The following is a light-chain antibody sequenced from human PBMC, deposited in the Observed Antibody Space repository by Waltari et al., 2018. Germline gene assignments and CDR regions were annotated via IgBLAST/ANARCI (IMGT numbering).Light chain of an antibody. V-gene: IGLV2-8*01. CDR3: SSYVANNNPV. CDR1: SSDVGGYNF. Sequence: QSALTQPPSASGSPGQSVTISCTGTSSDVGGYNFVSRYQHHPGQAPRPIIYEVSERPSGVPDRFSGSKSGNTASLTVSGLQAEDEADYYCSSYVANNNPVFGGGTKLTVL. J-gene: IGLJ2*01. CDR2: EVS.